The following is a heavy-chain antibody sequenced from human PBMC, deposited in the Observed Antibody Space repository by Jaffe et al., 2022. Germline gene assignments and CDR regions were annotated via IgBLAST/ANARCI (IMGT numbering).Heavy chain of an antibody. Sequence: QLVESGGGLVQPGRSQRLSCATSGFIFGDSAISWVRQAPGKGLEWVGLIRSKAFGGTAEYAASVKGRFTISRDDSTSIAYLQMNSLKTEDTAVYYCYRPGTTPRALFKFDYWGQGTLVAVSS. CDR1: GFIFGDSA. CDR3: YRPGTTPRALFKFDY. CDR2: IRSKAFGGTA. J-gene: IGHJ4*02. D-gene: IGHD3-10*01. V-gene: IGHV3-49*04.